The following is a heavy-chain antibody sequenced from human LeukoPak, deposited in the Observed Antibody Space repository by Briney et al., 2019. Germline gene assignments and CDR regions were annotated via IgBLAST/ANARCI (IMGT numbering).Heavy chain of an antibody. Sequence: QPGGSLRLSCAASGFIFSSYEMNWVRQAPGKGLEWISYISGSGTTIYNADSVKGRFTISRDNSKNTLYLQMNSLRAEDTAVYYCANDGAYCGGDCYSFIDYWGQGTLVTVSS. V-gene: IGHV3-48*03. D-gene: IGHD2-21*02. CDR1: GFIFSSYE. CDR2: ISGSGTTI. CDR3: ANDGAYCGGDCYSFIDY. J-gene: IGHJ4*02.